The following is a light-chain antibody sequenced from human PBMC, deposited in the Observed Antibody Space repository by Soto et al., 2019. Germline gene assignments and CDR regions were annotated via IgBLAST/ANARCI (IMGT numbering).Light chain of an antibody. CDR2: YAS. J-gene: IGKJ4*01. CDR1: QSVSNN. V-gene: IGKV3-15*01. CDR3: QQYNKWPLT. Sequence: EIVMTQSPATLSVSPGGSVTLSCRASQSVSNNLAWYQQKPGQQAPRLLIYYASTRATGVPGRFSGSGSGTEFTLIISSLPSEDFALYYCQQYNKWPLTFGGGTKVDIK.